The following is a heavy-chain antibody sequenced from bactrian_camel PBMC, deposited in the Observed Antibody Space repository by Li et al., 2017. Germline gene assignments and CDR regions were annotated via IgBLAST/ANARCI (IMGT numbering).Heavy chain of an antibody. D-gene: IGHD7*01. CDR1: GYSSHSHC. J-gene: IGHJ4*01. CDR2: LARGGGT. CDR3: AATTGGAVCGDPLSLSTYRH. V-gene: IGHV3S53*01. Sequence: HVQLVESGGGSVQPGGSLRLSCVVSGYSSHSHCMGWFRQVPGEDPEGVAGLARGGGTTYADSVKGRFAISSENANNTIFLQMNSLKPEDTAMYYCAATTGGAVCGDPLSLSTYRHWGQGTQVTVS.